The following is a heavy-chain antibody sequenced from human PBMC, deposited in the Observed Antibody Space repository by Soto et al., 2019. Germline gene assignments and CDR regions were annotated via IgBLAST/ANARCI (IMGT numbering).Heavy chain of an antibody. V-gene: IGHV1-69*13. CDR3: ARPFIAARPGGWFDP. J-gene: IGHJ5*02. D-gene: IGHD6-6*01. CDR2: IIPIFGTA. Sequence: SVKVSCKASGGTFSSYAISWVRQAPGQGLEWMGGIIPIFGTANYAQKFQGRVTITADESTSTAYMELSSLRSEDTAVYYCARPFIAARPGGWFDPSGQGTLVTVSS. CDR1: GGTFSSYA.